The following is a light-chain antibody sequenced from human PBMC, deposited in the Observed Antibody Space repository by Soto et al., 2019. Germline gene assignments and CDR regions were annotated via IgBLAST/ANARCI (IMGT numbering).Light chain of an antibody. V-gene: IGLV1-40*01. CDR3: QSYDRSLMVV. J-gene: IGLJ2*01. Sequence: QSVLTQPPSVSGAPGQRVTISCTGSSSNIGAGYDVHWYQQLPGTAPKLLIYGNSNRPSGVTDRFSGSKSGTSASLAITWLQAEDEADYYCQSYDRSLMVVFGGGTELTVL. CDR1: SSNIGAGYD. CDR2: GNS.